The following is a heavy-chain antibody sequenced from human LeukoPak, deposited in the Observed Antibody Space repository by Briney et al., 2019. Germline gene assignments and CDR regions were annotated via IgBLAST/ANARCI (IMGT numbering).Heavy chain of an antibody. V-gene: IGHV4-61*02. J-gene: IGHJ4*02. D-gene: IGHD3-16*02. CDR3: ARARVIPASFDD. Sequence: TLSLTCTVSGGSITFGSYYWTWIRQPAGKGLEWIGRIYTSGRTFYNPSLKSRVTISMDTSMNQFSLRLNSVTAADTAVYYCARARVIPASFDDWGQGALVTASS. CDR1: GGSITFGSYY. CDR2: IYTSGRT.